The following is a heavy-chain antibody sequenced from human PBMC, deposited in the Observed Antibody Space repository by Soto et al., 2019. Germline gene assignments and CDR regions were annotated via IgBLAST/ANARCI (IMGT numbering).Heavy chain of an antibody. J-gene: IGHJ4*02. V-gene: IGHV3-23*01. Sequence: QPGGSLRLSCAASGFTFNNYAMSWVRQAPGKGLEWVSAISSSGYSTYYADSVKGRFTISRDNSKNTVYLQMNNLRAEDTAVYYCAEGSVVVAAKFDSWGQGTLVTVSS. CDR1: GFTFNNYA. CDR3: AEGSVVVAAKFDS. CDR2: ISSSGYST. D-gene: IGHD2-21*02.